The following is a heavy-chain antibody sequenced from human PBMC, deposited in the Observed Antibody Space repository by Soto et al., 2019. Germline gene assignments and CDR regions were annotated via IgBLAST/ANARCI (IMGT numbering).Heavy chain of an antibody. Sequence: SGPTLVNPTQTLTLTCSFSGFSLSTSGVGVGWIRQPPGKALEWLALIYWDDDKRYSPSLKSRLTIIKDTSKKQVVLTMTNMDPVDTAKYYCARTRVGYGFEYWGQGTLVTVSS. CDR1: GFSLSTSGVG. CDR3: ARTRVGYGFEY. D-gene: IGHD5-12*01. V-gene: IGHV2-5*02. CDR2: IYWDDDK. J-gene: IGHJ4*02.